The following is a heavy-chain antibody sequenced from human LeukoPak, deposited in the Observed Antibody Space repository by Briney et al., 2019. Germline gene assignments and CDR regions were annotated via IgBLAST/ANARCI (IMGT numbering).Heavy chain of an antibody. CDR1: GGSFSGYY. V-gene: IGHV4-34*01. Sequence: SETLSLTCAVYGGSFSGYYWSWIRQPPGKGLEWIGEINHSGSTNHNPSLKSRVTISVDTSKNQFSLKLSSVTAADTAVYYCASFVPAARVDYWGQGTLVTVSS. CDR3: ASFVPAARVDY. CDR2: INHSGST. D-gene: IGHD2-2*01. J-gene: IGHJ4*02.